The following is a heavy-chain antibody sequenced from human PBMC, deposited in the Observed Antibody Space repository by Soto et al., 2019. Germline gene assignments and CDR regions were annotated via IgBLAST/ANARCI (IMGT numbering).Heavy chain of an antibody. CDR1: GFTFSSYS. CDR2: IRSSSSYI. D-gene: IGHD3-22*01. Sequence: GGSLRLSCAASGFTFSSYSMNWVRQAPGKGLEWVSSIRSSSSYIYYADSVKGRFTISRDNAKNSLYLQMNSLRAEDTAVYYCARDLYYYDSSGYPLRNGYFDLWGRGTLVTVSS. J-gene: IGHJ2*01. V-gene: IGHV3-21*01. CDR3: ARDLYYYDSSGYPLRNGYFDL.